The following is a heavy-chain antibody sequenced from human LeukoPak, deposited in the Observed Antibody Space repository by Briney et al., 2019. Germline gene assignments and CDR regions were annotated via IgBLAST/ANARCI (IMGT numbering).Heavy chain of an antibody. V-gene: IGHV4-39*01. CDR2: IFYTGNT. J-gene: IGHJ4*02. CDR1: GGSISSSTFC. D-gene: IGHD4-11*01. Sequence: SETLSLTCTVSGGSISSSTFCWGWIRQPPGKGLEWIGTIFYTGNTYYNPSLKSRLTTSVDTSTNQFSLTLSSVTAADTAVYYCARLGGYSNYEAGYWGQGTLVTVSS. CDR3: ARLGGYSNYEAGY.